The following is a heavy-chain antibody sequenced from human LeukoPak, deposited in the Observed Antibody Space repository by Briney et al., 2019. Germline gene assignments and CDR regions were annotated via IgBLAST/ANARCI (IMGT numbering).Heavy chain of an antibody. CDR1: GYSISSGYY. CDR2: IYYSGST. Sequence: SETLSLTCTVSGYSISSGYYWGWIRQPPGKGLEWIGSIYYSGSTYYNPSLKSRVTISVDTSKNQFSLKLSSVTAADTAVYYCARGDYDFWSGYPDDAFDIWGQGTMVTVSS. V-gene: IGHV4-38-2*02. J-gene: IGHJ3*02. CDR3: ARGDYDFWSGYPDDAFDI. D-gene: IGHD3-3*01.